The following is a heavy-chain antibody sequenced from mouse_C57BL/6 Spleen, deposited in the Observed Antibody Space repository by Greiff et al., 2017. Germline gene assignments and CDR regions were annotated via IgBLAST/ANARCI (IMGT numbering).Heavy chain of an antibody. CDR2: IDPSDSYT. CDR3: ARKGPGYAMDD. J-gene: IGHJ4*01. CDR1: GYTFTSYW. V-gene: IGHV1-69*01. D-gene: IGHD3-3*01. Sequence: QVQLQQPGAELVMPGASVKLSCKASGYTFTSYWMHWVKQRPGQGLEWIGEIDPSDSYTNYHQKFNGKSTLTVDKSHSTAYMQLSSLTSEDSAVYYCARKGPGYAMDDWGQGTSVTVSS.